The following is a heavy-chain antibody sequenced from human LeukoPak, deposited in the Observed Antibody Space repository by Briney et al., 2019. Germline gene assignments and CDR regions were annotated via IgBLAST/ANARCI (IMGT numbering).Heavy chain of an antibody. CDR3: AKDSGWQSYYFDY. Sequence: PGGSLRLSCAASGFTFSNSGMSWVRQAPGKGLEWVSAISGSGGSTYDADSVKGRFTISRDNSKNTLYLLMNSLRAEDTAVYYCAKDSGWQSYYFDYWGQGTLVTVSS. V-gene: IGHV3-23*01. CDR2: ISGSGGST. D-gene: IGHD6-19*01. CDR1: GFTFSNSG. J-gene: IGHJ4*02.